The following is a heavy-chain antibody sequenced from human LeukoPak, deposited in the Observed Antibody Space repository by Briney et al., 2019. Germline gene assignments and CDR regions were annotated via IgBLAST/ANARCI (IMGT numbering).Heavy chain of an antibody. CDR2: IYYSGST. CDR3: ARYGDYGVYFDY. CDR1: GGSSSSYY. J-gene: IGHJ4*02. V-gene: IGHV4-59*01. D-gene: IGHD4-17*01. Sequence: PSETLSLXCTDTGGSSSSYYWRWIRRPPGKGLEWIGYIYYSGSTNYNPSLKSRVTISVDTSKNQFSLKLSSVTAADTAVYYCARYGDYGVYFDYWGQGTLVTVSS.